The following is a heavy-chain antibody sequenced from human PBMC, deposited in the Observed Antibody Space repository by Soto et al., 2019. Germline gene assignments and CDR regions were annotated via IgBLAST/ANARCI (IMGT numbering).Heavy chain of an antibody. D-gene: IGHD3-9*01. Sequence: SETLSLTCTVSGGSISSGDYYWSWIRQPPGKGLEWIGYIYYSGSTNYNPSLKSRVTISVDTSKNQFSLKLSSVTAADTAVYYCARDGDILTGYDPWGQGTLVTVSS. V-gene: IGHV4-61*08. CDR2: IYYSGST. CDR3: ARDGDILTGYDP. J-gene: IGHJ5*02. CDR1: GGSISSGDYY.